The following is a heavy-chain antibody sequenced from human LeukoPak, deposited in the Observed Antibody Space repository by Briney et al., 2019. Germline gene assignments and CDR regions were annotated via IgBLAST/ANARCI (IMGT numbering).Heavy chain of an antibody. CDR3: AKDVLEYSSGCGDV. D-gene: IGHD6-19*01. CDR2: ISYDGSNK. J-gene: IGHJ6*02. V-gene: IGHV3-30*18. CDR1: GFTFSSYG. Sequence: PGGSLRLSCAASGFTFSSYGMHWVRQAPGKGLEWVAVISYDGSNKYYADSVKGRFTISRDNSKNTLYLQMNSLRAEDTAVYYCAKDVLEYSSGCGDVWGQGTTVTVSS.